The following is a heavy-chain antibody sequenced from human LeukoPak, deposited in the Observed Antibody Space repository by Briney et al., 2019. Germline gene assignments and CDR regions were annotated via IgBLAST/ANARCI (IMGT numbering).Heavy chain of an antibody. CDR3: ARDGYGGVDY. Sequence: SETLSLTCTVSGDSISTYYWSWLRQSPGKGLEWIGYIYHSGSTKYNPSLKSRVTISVDTSKKQFSLKLSSVTAADTAVYYCARDGYGGVDYWGQGTLVTVSS. D-gene: IGHD3-10*01. CDR1: GDSISTYY. V-gene: IGHV4-59*01. CDR2: IYHSGST. J-gene: IGHJ4*02.